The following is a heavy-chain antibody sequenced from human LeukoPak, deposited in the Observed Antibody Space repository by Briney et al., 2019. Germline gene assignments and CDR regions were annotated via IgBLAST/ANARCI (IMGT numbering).Heavy chain of an antibody. CDR2: INPSGGST. V-gene: IGHV1-46*01. CDR1: GYTFTIYY. Sequence: GASVKVSCKASGYTFTIYYMHWVRQPPGQGLEWMGIINPSGGSTSYAQKFQGRVNMTRDTSTSTVYMELSSLRSEDTAVYYCARGSIAAAPPFDPWGQGTLVTVSS. D-gene: IGHD6-13*01. CDR3: ARGSIAAAPPFDP. J-gene: IGHJ5*02.